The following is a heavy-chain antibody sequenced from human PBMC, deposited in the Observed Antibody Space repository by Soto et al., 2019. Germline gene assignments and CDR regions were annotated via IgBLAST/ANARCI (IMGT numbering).Heavy chain of an antibody. D-gene: IGHD2-2*01. J-gene: IGHJ6*02. CDR3: AREEDIVVVPAAKRFDYYGMDV. CDR2: IYHSGST. V-gene: IGHV4-4*02. Sequence: SETLSLTCAVSGGSISSSNWWSWVRQPPGKGLEWIGEIYHSGSTNYNPSLKSRVTMSVDKSKNQFSLKLSSVTAADTAVYYCAREEDIVVVPAAKRFDYYGMDVWGQGTTVTVSS. CDR1: GGSISSSNW.